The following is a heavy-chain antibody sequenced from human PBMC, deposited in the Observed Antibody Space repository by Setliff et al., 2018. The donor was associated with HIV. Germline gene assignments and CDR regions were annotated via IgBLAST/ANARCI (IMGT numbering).Heavy chain of an antibody. V-gene: IGHV4-34*01. CDR2: INHSGST. D-gene: IGHD3-10*01. CDR3: ARVVITMVRGVISAWFDP. J-gene: IGHJ5*02. Sequence: GSFSGYYWSWIRQPPGKGLEWIGEINHSGSTNYNPSLKSRVTISVDTSKNQFSLKLSSVTAADTAVYYCARVVITMVRGVISAWFDPWGQGTLVTVSS. CDR1: GSFSGYY.